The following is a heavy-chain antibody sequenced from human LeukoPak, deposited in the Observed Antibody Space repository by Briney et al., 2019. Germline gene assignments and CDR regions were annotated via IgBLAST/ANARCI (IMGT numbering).Heavy chain of an antibody. V-gene: IGHV4-59*01. D-gene: IGHD2-2*01. CDR3: ARDAYCSSTSCYLDV. J-gene: IGHJ6*03. CDR1: GGPISSYY. CDR2: IYYSGST. Sequence: SETLSLTCTVSGGPISSYYWSWIRQPPGKGLEWIGYIYYSGSTNYNPSLKSRVTISVDTSKNQFSLKLSSVTAADTAVYYCARDAYCSSTSCYLDVWGKGTTVTVSS.